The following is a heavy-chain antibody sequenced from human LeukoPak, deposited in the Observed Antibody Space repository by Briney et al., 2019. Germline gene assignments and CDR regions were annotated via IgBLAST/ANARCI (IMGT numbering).Heavy chain of an antibody. D-gene: IGHD6-25*01. CDR3: AKGAAAGLVDWFDP. V-gene: IGHV3-23*01. CDR1: GFTFSSYW. CDR2: ITGDGAT. Sequence: PGGSLRLSCAASGFTFSSYWMSWVRQAPGKGLQWVSSITGDGATYYADSVRGRFMLSRDTSKNTLYLQMNSLTAEDTALYYCAKGAAAGLVDWFDPWGQGTLVTLSS. J-gene: IGHJ5*02.